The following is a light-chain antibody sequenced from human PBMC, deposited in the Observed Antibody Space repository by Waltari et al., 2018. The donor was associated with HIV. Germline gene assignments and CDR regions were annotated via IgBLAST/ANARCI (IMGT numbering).Light chain of an antibody. CDR1: SRDFGLLNF. J-gene: IGLJ1*01. V-gene: IGLV2-8*01. CDR2: EVS. CDR3: CSYAGDSNYV. Sequence: QSALTQPPSPSGPPGQPVPISCPGTSRDFGLLNFCSGYQHHPGKAPKLMIAEVSRRPSGVPDRFSGSKSGNTASLTVSGLQAEDEADYYCCSYAGDSNYVFGTGTKVTVL.